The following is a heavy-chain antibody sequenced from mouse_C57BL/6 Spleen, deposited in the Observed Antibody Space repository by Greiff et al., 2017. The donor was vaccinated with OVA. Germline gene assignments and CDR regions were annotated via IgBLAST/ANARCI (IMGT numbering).Heavy chain of an antibody. CDR1: GYAFSSSW. J-gene: IGHJ4*01. CDR2: IYPGDGDT. Sequence: QVQLKQPGPELVKPGASVKISCKASGYAFSSSWMNWVKQRPGKGLEWIGRIYPGDGDTNYNGKFKGKATLTADKSSSTAYMQLSSLTSEDSAVYFCARSNLLNAMDYWGQGTSVTVSS. V-gene: IGHV1-82*01. CDR3: ARSNLLNAMDY. D-gene: IGHD1-1*01.